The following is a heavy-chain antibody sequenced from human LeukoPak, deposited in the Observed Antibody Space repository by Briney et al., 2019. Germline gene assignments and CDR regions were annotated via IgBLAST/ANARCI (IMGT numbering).Heavy chain of an antibody. J-gene: IGHJ6*02. Sequence: SETLSLTCTVSGGSIGTDHWSWIRQPPGKGLDWIGYAYYNGNTNYNPSLNSRVTISVDTSNNQFSLRLTSVATADTAVYYCARGHPPNLDVWGQGTTVTVSS. CDR1: GGSIGTDH. CDR3: ARGHPPNLDV. V-gene: IGHV4-59*01. CDR2: AYYNGNT.